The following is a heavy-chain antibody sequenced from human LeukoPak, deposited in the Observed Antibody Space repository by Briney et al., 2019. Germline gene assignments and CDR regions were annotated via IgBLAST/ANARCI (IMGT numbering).Heavy chain of an antibody. Sequence: SETLSLTCAVSGDSISNNWWSWVRQSPGMGLEWIGQIFHRGIPNYNPSLKSRVTMSIDKSNNQFSLKMNSVTAADTAVYYCARVMGASWFFYLDVWGKGTTVTVSS. D-gene: IGHD3-16*02. J-gene: IGHJ6*03. CDR3: ARVMGASWFFYLDV. V-gene: IGHV4-4*02. CDR2: IFHRGIP. CDR1: GDSISNNW.